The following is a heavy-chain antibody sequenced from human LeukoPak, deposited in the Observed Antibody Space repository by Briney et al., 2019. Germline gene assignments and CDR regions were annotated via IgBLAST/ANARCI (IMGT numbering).Heavy chain of an antibody. CDR1: GYTFTSYY. CDR3: ARDRTPPITIFGVVAYYFDY. CDR2: INPSGGST. Sequence: ASVKVSCKASGYTFTSYYMHWVRQALGQGLEWMGIINPSGGSTSYAQKFQGRVTMTRDTSTSTVYMELSSLRSEDTAVYYCARDRTPPITIFGVVAYYFDYWGQGTLVTVSS. V-gene: IGHV1-46*01. J-gene: IGHJ4*02. D-gene: IGHD3-3*01.